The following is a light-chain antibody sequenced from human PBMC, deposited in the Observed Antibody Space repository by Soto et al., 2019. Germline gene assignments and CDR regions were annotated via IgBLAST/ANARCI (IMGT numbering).Light chain of an antibody. Sequence: DIQMTQSPSFVSASVGDRVTITCRASQGISSWLAWYQHKPGRAPKLLIHAASSLESGVPSRFSGSGSGTDFTLIISSLQPEDFATYYCQQTTSFPLTFGGGTKVEIE. CDR3: QQTTSFPLT. V-gene: IGKV1-12*01. CDR2: AAS. CDR1: QGISSW. J-gene: IGKJ4*01.